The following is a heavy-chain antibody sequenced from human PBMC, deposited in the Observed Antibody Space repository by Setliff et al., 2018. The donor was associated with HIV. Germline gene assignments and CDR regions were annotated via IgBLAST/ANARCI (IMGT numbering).Heavy chain of an antibody. CDR2: IYYSGST. CDR3: ARGLVVVTDSDYDTNYYYYYYMDV. J-gene: IGHJ6*03. V-gene: IGHV4-59*01. Sequence: PSETLSLTCTVSGGSISGYYWSWIRQPPGKGLEWIGYIYYSGSTNYNPSLKSRVTISVDTSKNQFSLKLSSVTAADTAVYYCARGLVVVTDSDYDTNYYYYYYMDVWGKGTWSPSP. CDR1: GGSISGYY. D-gene: IGHD5-12*01.